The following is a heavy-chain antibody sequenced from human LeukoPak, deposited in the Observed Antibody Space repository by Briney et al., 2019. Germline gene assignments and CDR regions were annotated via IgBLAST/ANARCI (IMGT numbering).Heavy chain of an antibody. D-gene: IGHD6-13*01. CDR2: IYTSGST. CDR1: GGSISSYY. CDR3: AGGPYSSSWYRYWYFDL. J-gene: IGHJ2*01. Sequence: PSETLSLTCTVSGGSISSYYWSWIRQPAGKGLVWIGRIYTSGSTNYNPSLKSRVTMSVDTSKNQFSLKLSSVTAADTAVYYCAGGPYSSSWYRYWYFDLWGRGTLVTVSS. V-gene: IGHV4-4*07.